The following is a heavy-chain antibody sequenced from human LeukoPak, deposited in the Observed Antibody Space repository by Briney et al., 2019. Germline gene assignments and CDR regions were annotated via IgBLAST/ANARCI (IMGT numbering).Heavy chain of an antibody. D-gene: IGHD6-19*01. CDR2: INHSGST. V-gene: IGHV4-34*01. CDR1: GGSFSGYY. Sequence: SETLSLTCAVYGGSFSGYYWSWIRQPPGKGLEWIGEINHSGSTNYNPSLKSRVTISVDTSKNQFSLKLSSVTAADTAVYYCARGGAARPAISVAGRAKKNQFDYWGQATLVTVSS. J-gene: IGHJ4*02. CDR3: ARGGAARPAISVAGRAKKNQFDY.